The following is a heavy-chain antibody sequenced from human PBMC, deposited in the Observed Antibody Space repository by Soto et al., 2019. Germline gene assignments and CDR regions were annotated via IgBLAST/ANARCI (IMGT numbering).Heavy chain of an antibody. Sequence: QVQLQESGPGLVKPSQILSLTCTVSGGSISSGGYYWSWIRQHPGKGLEWIGYIYYSGSTYYNPSLKSRVTISVDTSKNQFSLKLSSVTAADTAVYYCARASDDSSGYYYFDYWGQGTLVTVSS. J-gene: IGHJ4*02. CDR3: ARASDDSSGYYYFDY. V-gene: IGHV4-31*03. CDR2: IYYSGST. D-gene: IGHD3-22*01. CDR1: GGSISSGGYY.